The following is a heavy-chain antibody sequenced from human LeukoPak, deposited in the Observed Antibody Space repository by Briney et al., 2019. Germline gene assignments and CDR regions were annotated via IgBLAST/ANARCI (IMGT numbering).Heavy chain of an antibody. J-gene: IGHJ5*02. D-gene: IGHD1-1*01. Sequence: GGSLRLSCAASGFTFSSYSMNWVRQAPGKGLEWVSSISSSSSYIYYAGSVKGRFTISRDNAKNSLYLQMNSLRAEDTAVYYCARDPGWNDVWFDPWGQGTLVTVSS. CDR3: ARDPGWNDVWFDP. CDR1: GFTFSSYS. V-gene: IGHV3-21*01. CDR2: ISSSSSYI.